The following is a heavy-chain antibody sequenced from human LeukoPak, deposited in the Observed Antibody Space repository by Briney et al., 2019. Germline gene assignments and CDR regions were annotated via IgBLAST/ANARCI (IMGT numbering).Heavy chain of an antibody. Sequence: GGSLRLSCAASGFTFSSYGMHWVRQAPGKGLEWVAFIRYDGSNKYYADSVKGRFTISRDNSKNTLYLQMNSLRAEDTAVYYCAKSRSKAVAGTFDYWGQGTLVTVSS. V-gene: IGHV3-30*02. CDR3: AKSRSKAVAGTFDY. CDR2: IRYDGSNK. J-gene: IGHJ4*02. CDR1: GFTFSSYG. D-gene: IGHD6-19*01.